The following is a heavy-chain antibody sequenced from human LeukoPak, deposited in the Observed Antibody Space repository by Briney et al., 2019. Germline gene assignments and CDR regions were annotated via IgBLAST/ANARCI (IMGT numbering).Heavy chain of an antibody. J-gene: IGHJ3*02. D-gene: IGHD3-16*02. V-gene: IGHV1-18*01. CDR1: GYTFTYFV. Sequence: ASVEVSCKASGYTFTYFVISLVRQAPGQGLEWMGLISSYKGNTKYAHNLQCRVTMTTDTSTSTAYMELRSLRADDAAVYYCARDLVPFGGVIVSPIWGQGPMVTVSS. CDR3: ARDLVPFGGVIVSPI. CDR2: ISSYKGNT.